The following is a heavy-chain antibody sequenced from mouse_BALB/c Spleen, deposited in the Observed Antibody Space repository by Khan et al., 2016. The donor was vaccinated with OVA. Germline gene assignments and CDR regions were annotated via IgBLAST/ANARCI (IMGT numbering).Heavy chain of an antibody. Sequence: VQLQQSGAELAKPGASVKMSCKASGYTFTSYWMHWVKQRPGQGLEWIGYINPSTGYTEYNQKFKDKATLTADKSSSTAYMQLSSLTSEDSAVYYGARSGRGRFDYWGQGTTLTVSS. J-gene: IGHJ2*01. CDR3: ARSGRGRFDY. CDR1: GYTFTSYW. D-gene: IGHD3-1*01. CDR2: INPSTGYT. V-gene: IGHV1-7*01.